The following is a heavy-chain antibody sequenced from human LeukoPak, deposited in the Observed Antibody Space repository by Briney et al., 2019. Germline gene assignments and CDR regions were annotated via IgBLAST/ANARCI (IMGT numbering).Heavy chain of an antibody. CDR1: GFTVSSNY. Sequence: GGSLRLSCAASGFTVSSNYMSWVRQAPGKGLEWVSGIYSGGSTYYADSVKGRFTISRDNSKNTLYLQMNSLSAEDTAVYYCARLICGGGDCGGVGDFDIWGQGAMVTVSS. D-gene: IGHD2-21*02. CDR2: IYSGGST. V-gene: IGHV3-53*01. J-gene: IGHJ3*02. CDR3: ARLICGGGDCGGVGDFDI.